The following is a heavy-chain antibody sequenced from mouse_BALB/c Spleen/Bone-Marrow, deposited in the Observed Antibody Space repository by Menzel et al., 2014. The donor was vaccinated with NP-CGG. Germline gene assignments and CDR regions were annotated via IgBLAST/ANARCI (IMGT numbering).Heavy chain of an antibody. V-gene: IGHV14-3*02. Sequence: EVQLQQSGAELVKPGASVKLSYTASDFNIKDTYIHWVKRRPEQGLEWIGGIDPANGNTKYDPKFQGKATITADTSSNTAYLQLSSLTSEDTAVYYCARDYGRTAWFAYWGQGTLVTVSA. J-gene: IGHJ3*01. CDR3: ARDYGRTAWFAY. D-gene: IGHD1-1*01. CDR2: IDPANGNT. CDR1: DFNIKDTY.